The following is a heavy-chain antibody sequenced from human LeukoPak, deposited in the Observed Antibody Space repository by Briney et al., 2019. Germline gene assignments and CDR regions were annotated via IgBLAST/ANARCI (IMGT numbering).Heavy chain of an antibody. J-gene: IGHJ4*02. Sequence: GGSLRLSCAASGFSFISYGMHWVRQAPGKGLEWVGVISDDGRRKDYADSVKGRFTISRDNSKDTLYLQMNGLRAEDTAVYYCAKRPSDYGDYVSYFDYWGQGTLVTVSS. V-gene: IGHV3-30*18. CDR3: AKRPSDYGDYVSYFDY. CDR2: ISDDGRRK. D-gene: IGHD4-17*01. CDR1: GFSFISYG.